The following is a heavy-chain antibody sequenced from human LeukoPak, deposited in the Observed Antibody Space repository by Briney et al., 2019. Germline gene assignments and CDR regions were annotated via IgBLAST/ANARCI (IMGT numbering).Heavy chain of an antibody. Sequence: GASVKVSCKASGGTLSSYAISWVRQAPGQGLEWMGGIIPIFRMAKDSLKFQDRVTITTDDSTTTVYLELSSLRSEDTAVYYCARGGSVPAAMRTAPYFYYYMDVWGKGTTVTVSS. V-gene: IGHV1-69*05. CDR2: IIPIFRMA. CDR3: ARGGSVPAAMRTAPYFYYYMDV. J-gene: IGHJ6*03. D-gene: IGHD2-2*01. CDR1: GGTLSSYA.